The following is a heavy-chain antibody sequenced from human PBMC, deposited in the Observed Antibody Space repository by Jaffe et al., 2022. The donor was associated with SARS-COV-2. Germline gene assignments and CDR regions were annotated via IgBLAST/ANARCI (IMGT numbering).Heavy chain of an antibody. CDR2: ISGSGGST. V-gene: IGHV3-23*01. J-gene: IGHJ4*02. Sequence: EVQLLESGGGLVQPGGSLRVSCAASGFTFSTFAMSWVRQAPGKGLEWVSSISGSGGSTYYGDSVKGRFTISRDNSKNTVSLQMDSLRVEDTAVYFCAVDVWFGDARDFDYWGQGTLVTVSS. CDR3: AVDVWFGDARDFDY. D-gene: IGHD3-10*01. CDR1: GFTFSTFA.